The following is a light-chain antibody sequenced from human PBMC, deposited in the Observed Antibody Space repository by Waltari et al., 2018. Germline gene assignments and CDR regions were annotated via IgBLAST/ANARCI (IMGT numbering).Light chain of an antibody. V-gene: IGKV1-16*01. CDR2: HAS. Sequence: DIQLTQSPSSLSASVGDRVTISCRTSQDINIYLAWYQQRPGKAPKLLMYHASILQSGVPSRFSGSGSGTEFTLTISSLQPEDFAVYYCQQRYSYPRTFGLGTKVEI. CDR1: QDINIY. J-gene: IGKJ1*01. CDR3: QQRYSYPRT.